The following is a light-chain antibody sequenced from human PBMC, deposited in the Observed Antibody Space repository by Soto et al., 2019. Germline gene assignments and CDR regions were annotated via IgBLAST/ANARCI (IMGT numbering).Light chain of an antibody. CDR3: LQHNSYPQT. Sequence: DIQMTQSPSSLSASVGDRVTITCRASQGIRDALGWYQQKPGKAPKRLIYAASSLQSGVTSRFSGSGSGTEFTLTISSLQHEAFATYYCLQHNSYPQTFGQGTKVEIK. CDR2: AAS. CDR1: QGIRDA. V-gene: IGKV1-17*01. J-gene: IGKJ1*01.